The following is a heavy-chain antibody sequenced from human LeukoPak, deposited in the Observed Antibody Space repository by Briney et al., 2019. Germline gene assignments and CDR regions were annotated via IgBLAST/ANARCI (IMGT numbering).Heavy chain of an antibody. D-gene: IGHD1-26*01. CDR2: IYYSGST. CDR3: ASHNGNPPTDFDY. CDR1: GGSISSSSYY. Sequence: SETLSLTCTVSGGSISSSSYYWGWIRQPLGKGLEWIGSIYYSGSTYYNPSLKSRVTISVDTSKNQFSLKLSSVTAADTAVYYCASHNGNPPTDFDYWGQGTLVTVSS. V-gene: IGHV4-39*01. J-gene: IGHJ4*02.